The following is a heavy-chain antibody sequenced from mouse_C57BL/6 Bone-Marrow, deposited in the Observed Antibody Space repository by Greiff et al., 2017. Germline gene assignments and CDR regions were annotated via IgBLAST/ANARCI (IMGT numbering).Heavy chain of an antibody. CDR2: INPGSGGT. J-gene: IGHJ2*01. V-gene: IGHV1-54*01. CDR3: ARYYYGSYFDY. D-gene: IGHD1-1*01. Sequence: QVQLQQSGAELVRPGTSVKVSCKASGYAFTNYLIEWVKQRPGQGLEWIGVINPGSGGTNYNEEFKGKATLTADKSSSTAYMQLSSLTSEDSAVYFCARYYYGSYFDYWGQGTTLTVSS. CDR1: GYAFTNYL.